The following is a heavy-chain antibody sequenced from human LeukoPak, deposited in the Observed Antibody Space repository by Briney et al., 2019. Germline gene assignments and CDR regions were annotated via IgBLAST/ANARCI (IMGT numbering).Heavy chain of an antibody. CDR2: IYSGGST. D-gene: IGHD3-22*01. V-gene: IGHV3-66*02. J-gene: IGHJ4*02. CDR1: GFTVSSNY. CDR3: AREVYYYDSSGYYGVDY. Sequence: GGSLRLSCAASGFTVSSNYMRWVRQAPGKGLEWVSVIYSGGSTYYADSVKGRFTISRDNSKNTLYLQLNSLRAEDTAVYYCAREVYYYDSSGYYGVDYWGQGTLVTVSS.